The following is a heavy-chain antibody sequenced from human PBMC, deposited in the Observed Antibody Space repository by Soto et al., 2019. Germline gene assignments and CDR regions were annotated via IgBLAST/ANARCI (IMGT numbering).Heavy chain of an antibody. Sequence: GPSVKVSCKAAGDTFTSYDINWVRQATGQGLEWMGWMNPNSGNTGYAQKFQGRVTMTRNTSISTAYMELSSLRSEDTAVYYCAAPAGTVDYWGQGTLVTVSS. D-gene: IGHD6-13*01. CDR1: GDTFTSYD. V-gene: IGHV1-8*01. J-gene: IGHJ4*02. CDR3: AAPAGTVDY. CDR2: MNPNSGNT.